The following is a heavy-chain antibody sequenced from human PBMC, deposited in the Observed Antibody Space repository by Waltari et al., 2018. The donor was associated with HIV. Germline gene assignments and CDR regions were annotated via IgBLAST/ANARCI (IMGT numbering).Heavy chain of an antibody. D-gene: IGHD3-10*01. CDR1: GFIFSDNY. Sequence: DVQMVESGGGLVQPGGSLRLSCVGSGFIFSDNYMDWVRPAPGKGLEWVGRTRNQVNGYATEYAASVEGRFSISRDDSKNSVSLQMNGPKTDDTAVYYCVRGPVVGNYYSGMDVWGQGTTVIVSS. CDR2: TRNQVNGYAT. J-gene: IGHJ6*02. V-gene: IGHV3-72*01. CDR3: VRGPVVGNYYSGMDV.